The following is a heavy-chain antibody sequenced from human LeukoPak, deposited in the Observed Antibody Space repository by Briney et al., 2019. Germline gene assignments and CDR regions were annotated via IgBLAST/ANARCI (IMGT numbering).Heavy chain of an antibody. D-gene: IGHD2-2*01. CDR3: ARDSPYCSSTSCYLDY. Sequence: GGSLRLSCAASGFTFSSYWMTWVRQAPGKGLEWVANIKQDGSEKYYVDSVKGRFTISRDNAKNSLYLQMNSLRAEDTAVYYCARDSPYCSSTSCYLDYWGQGTLVTVSS. V-gene: IGHV3-7*01. CDR2: IKQDGSEK. CDR1: GFTFSSYW. J-gene: IGHJ4*02.